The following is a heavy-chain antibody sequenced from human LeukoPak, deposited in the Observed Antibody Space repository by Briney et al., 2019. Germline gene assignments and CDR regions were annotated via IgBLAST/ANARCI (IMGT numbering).Heavy chain of an antibody. J-gene: IGHJ5*02. CDR2: FYTSGST. V-gene: IGHV4-4*07. D-gene: IGHD3-3*01. CDR3: AGYNYDFWSGYSWFDP. CDR1: VRSISSYY. Sequence: SETLSLTCTVSVRSISSYYGSWLRQPTGEGLECIRRFYTSGSTNYNPSLKSRVTMSVDTSKNQFSLKLSSVTAADTAVYYCAGYNYDFWSGYSWFDPWGQGTLVTVSS.